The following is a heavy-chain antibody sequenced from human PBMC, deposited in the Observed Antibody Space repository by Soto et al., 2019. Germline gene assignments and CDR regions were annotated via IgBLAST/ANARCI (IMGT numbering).Heavy chain of an antibody. CDR2: ISGSGGST. V-gene: IGHV3-23*01. D-gene: IGHD2-2*01. J-gene: IGHJ5*02. CDR3: AKNPDLGPAAIPPNWFDP. CDR1: GFTFSSYA. Sequence: GGSLRLSCAASGFTFSSYAMSWVLQAPGKGLEWVSAISGSGGSTYYADSVKGRFTISRDNSKNTLYLQMNSLRAEDTAVYYCAKNPDLGPAAIPPNWFDPWGQGTLVTVSS.